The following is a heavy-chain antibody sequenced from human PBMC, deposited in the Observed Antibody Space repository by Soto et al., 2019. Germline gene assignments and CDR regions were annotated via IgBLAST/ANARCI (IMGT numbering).Heavy chain of an antibody. J-gene: IGHJ5*02. V-gene: IGHV4-34*01. CDR3: ARGGGIAVAGTRYNWFDP. Sequence: TSETLSLTCALYGGSFSGYYWSWIRQPPGKGLEWIGEINHSGSTNYNPSLKSRVTISVDTSKNQFSLKLSSVTAADTAVYYCARGGGIAVAGTRYNWFDPWGQGTLVTVSS. CDR1: GGSFSGYY. D-gene: IGHD6-19*01. CDR2: INHSGST.